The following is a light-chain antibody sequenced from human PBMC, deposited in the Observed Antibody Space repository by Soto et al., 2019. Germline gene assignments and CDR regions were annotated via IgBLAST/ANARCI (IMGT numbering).Light chain of an antibody. Sequence: SALTPPASVSGSPGQSITISCTGTSSDVGAYNFVSWYQQHPGKAPKLIIYDVNNRPSEVSNRFSGSKSGNTASLTISGLQAEDEGDYYCSSFTTGVNYVFGIGTKLTVL. CDR1: SSDVGAYNF. CDR3: SSFTTGVNYV. CDR2: DVN. V-gene: IGLV2-14*03. J-gene: IGLJ1*01.